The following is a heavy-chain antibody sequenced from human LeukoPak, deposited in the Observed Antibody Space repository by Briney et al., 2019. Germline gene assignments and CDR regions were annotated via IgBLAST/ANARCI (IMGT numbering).Heavy chain of an antibody. V-gene: IGHV3-30*18. CDR1: GFTFSSYG. Sequence: PGGSLRLSCAASGFTFSSYGMHWVRQAPGKGLEWVAVISYDGSNKYYADSVKGRFTISRDNSKNTLYLQMNSLKAEDTAVYYCAKDWNYYDSSGYSYYFDYWGQGTLVTVSS. CDR2: ISYDGSNK. CDR3: AKDWNYYDSSGYSYYFDY. J-gene: IGHJ4*02. D-gene: IGHD3-22*01.